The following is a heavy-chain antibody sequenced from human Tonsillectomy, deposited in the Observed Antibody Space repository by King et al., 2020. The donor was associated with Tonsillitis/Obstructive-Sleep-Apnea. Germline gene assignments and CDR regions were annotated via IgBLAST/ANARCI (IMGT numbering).Heavy chain of an antibody. Sequence: VQLVESGGGVVQPGRSLRLSCAASGFTFSSYGMHWVRQAPGKGLEWVAVIWYDGSNKYYADSVKGRFTISRDNSKNTLYLQINSLRAEDTAVYYCARGVRDYDFWSGYYRGEDYYYYMDVWGKGTTVTVSS. CDR1: GFTFSSYG. D-gene: IGHD3-3*01. V-gene: IGHV3-33*01. J-gene: IGHJ6*03. CDR3: ARGVRDYDFWSGYYRGEDYYYYMDV. CDR2: IWYDGSNK.